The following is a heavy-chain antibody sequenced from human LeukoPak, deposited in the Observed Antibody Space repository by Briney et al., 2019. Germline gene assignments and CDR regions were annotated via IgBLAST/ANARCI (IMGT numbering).Heavy chain of an antibody. J-gene: IGHJ4*02. V-gene: IGHV1-2*02. CDR3: ARGLVVVPAAIFH. CDR2: INPNSGGT. D-gene: IGHD2-2*01. CDR1: GYTFTGYY. Sequence: ASVKVSCKASGYTFTGYYMHWVRQAPGQGLEWMGWINPNSGGTNYAQKFQGRATMTRDTSISTAYMELSRLRSDDTAVYYCARGLVVVPAAIFHWGQGTLVTVSS.